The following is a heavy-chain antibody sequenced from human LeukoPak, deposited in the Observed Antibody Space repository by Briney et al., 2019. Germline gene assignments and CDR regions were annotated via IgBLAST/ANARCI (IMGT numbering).Heavy chain of an antibody. D-gene: IGHD1-1*01. CDR2: IKGDLTEK. Sequence: GGSLGLSCAASGFRFSSYWMSWVRQAPGKGLEWVANIKGDLTEKYYMDSVKGRFTISRDNARNSLYLQMNSLRAEDTAVYYCARGNWNDRPLAYYYDYWGQGTLVTVSS. J-gene: IGHJ4*02. CDR3: ARGNWNDRPLAYYYDY. V-gene: IGHV3-7*01. CDR1: GFRFSSYW.